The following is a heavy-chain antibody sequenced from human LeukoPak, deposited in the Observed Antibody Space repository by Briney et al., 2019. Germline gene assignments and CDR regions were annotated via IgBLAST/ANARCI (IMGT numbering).Heavy chain of an antibody. J-gene: IGHJ3*02. Sequence: PGGSLRPSCTASGFTFSNYEMNWVRQAPGKGLEWVSYISSSGSTIYYADSVKGRFTVSRDSAKNSLYLQMDSLKVEDTAVYYCARDREPDAFDIWGQGTMVTVSS. V-gene: IGHV3-48*03. CDR2: ISSSGSTI. D-gene: IGHD1-26*01. CDR3: ARDREPDAFDI. CDR1: GFTFSNYE.